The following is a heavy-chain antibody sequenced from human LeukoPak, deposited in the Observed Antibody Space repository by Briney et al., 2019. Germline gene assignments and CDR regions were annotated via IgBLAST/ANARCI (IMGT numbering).Heavy chain of an antibody. CDR1: GFTFSSYS. Sequence: GGSLRLSCAASGFTFSSYSMNWVRQAPGKGLEWVSSISSSSSYIYYADSVKGRFTSSRDNAKNSLYLQMNSLRAEDTAVYHCASDYGDYSYYYGMDVWGQGTTVTVSS. V-gene: IGHV3-21*01. CDR2: ISSSSSYI. J-gene: IGHJ6*02. CDR3: ASDYGDYSYYYGMDV. D-gene: IGHD4-17*01.